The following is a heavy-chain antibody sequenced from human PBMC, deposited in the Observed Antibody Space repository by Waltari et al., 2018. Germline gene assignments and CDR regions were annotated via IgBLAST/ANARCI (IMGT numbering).Heavy chain of an antibody. CDR2: IYTSGST. CDR1: GGSISSYY. J-gene: IGHJ4*02. D-gene: IGHD3-22*01. Sequence: QVQLQESGPGLVKPSETLSLTCTVPGGSISSYYWIWLRQPAGKGLEWIGRIYTSGSTNYNPSLKSRVTMSVDTSKNQFSLKLSSVTAADTAVYYCARADSSGYSDVFDYWGQGTLVTVSS. CDR3: ARADSSGYSDVFDY. V-gene: IGHV4-4*07.